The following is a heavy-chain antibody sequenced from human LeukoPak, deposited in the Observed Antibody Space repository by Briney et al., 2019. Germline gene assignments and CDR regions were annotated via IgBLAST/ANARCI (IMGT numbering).Heavy chain of an antibody. Sequence: QSQTLSLTCAISGDSLSSHRAAWNWTRQSPSRGLEWLGRTYYRSKWYNAYAVSVKSRITINPNPSKNQFSLQLNSVTPKDTAVYYCAREGRDVLRYFDWLFSRWFDPWGQGTLVTVSS. CDR2: TYYRSKWYN. CDR1: GDSLSSHRAA. D-gene: IGHD3-9*01. CDR3: AREGRDVLRYFDWLFSRWFDP. J-gene: IGHJ5*02. V-gene: IGHV6-1*01.